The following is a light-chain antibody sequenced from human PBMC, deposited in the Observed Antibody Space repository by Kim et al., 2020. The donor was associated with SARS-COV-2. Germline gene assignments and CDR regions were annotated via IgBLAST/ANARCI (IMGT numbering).Light chain of an antibody. CDR3: QQYNIYSWT. CDR2: KAS. CDR1: QSIGSW. J-gene: IGKJ1*01. V-gene: IGKV1-5*03. Sequence: ASVGDRVTITCRASQSIGSWLAWYQQKPGKAPKLLVYKASTLESGVPSRFSGSGSGTEFTLTISSLQPDDFATYYCQQYNIYSWTFGQGTKVDIK.